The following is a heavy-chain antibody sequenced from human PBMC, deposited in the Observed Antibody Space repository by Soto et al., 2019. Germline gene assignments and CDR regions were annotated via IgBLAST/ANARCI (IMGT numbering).Heavy chain of an antibody. D-gene: IGHD6-6*01. Sequence: SETLSLTCTVSGGSISSYYWSWIRQPPGKGLEWIGYIYYSGSTNYNPSLKSRVTISVDTSKNQFSLKLSSVTAADTAVYYCAREDAYSSSAFDYWGQGTLVTVSS. J-gene: IGHJ4*02. CDR2: IYYSGST. V-gene: IGHV4-59*01. CDR1: GGSISSYY. CDR3: AREDAYSSSAFDY.